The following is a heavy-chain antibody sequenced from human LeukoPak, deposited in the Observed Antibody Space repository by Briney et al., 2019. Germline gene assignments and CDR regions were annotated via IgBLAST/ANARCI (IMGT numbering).Heavy chain of an antibody. CDR2: IKSKTDGGTA. Sequence: GGSLRLSCAASGFPFSDVWMSWVRQAPGKGLEWVGRIKSKTDGGTADYAAPVKGRFTFSRDDSKNTLYLQMSSLKTEDTAVYYCTTDWYYYDSSGYYPIFWGQGTLVTVSS. V-gene: IGHV3-15*01. J-gene: IGHJ4*02. CDR3: TTDWYYYDSSGYYPIF. CDR1: GFPFSDVW. D-gene: IGHD3-22*01.